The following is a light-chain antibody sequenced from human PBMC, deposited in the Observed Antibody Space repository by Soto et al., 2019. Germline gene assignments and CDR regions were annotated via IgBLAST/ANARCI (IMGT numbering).Light chain of an antibody. Sequence: EIVLTQSPATLSFSQGEKPTLSSRASQTVSQSVSSHLAWYKQKPGQAPRLLIYDASNRATGIPDRFSGSGSGTDFTLTISSLEPEDFAVYYCQQRSEWPITFGQGTRLEIK. V-gene: IGKV3-11*01. CDR3: QQRSEWPIT. CDR2: DAS. J-gene: IGKJ5*01. CDR1: QSVSSH.